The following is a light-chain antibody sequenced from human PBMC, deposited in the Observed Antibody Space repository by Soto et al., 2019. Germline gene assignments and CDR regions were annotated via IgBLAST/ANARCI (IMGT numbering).Light chain of an antibody. Sequence: IVLTQSPGTRSRSPGERSTLCSRAVDTVSSNLPSYQPTPGQAPSLLIYASSTRATGLPPRFIGNASGKEFPLTISRLQSEDFAVYYCQQYNTPRTFGQGTKVDIK. CDR3: QQYNTPRT. CDR1: DTVSSN. J-gene: IGKJ1*01. V-gene: IGKV3D-15*01. CDR2: ASS.